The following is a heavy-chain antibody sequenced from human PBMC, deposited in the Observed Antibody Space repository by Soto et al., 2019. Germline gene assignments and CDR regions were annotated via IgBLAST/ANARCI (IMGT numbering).Heavy chain of an antibody. CDR1: GGPISNGGYY. J-gene: IGHJ4*01. CDR2: IHYSGST. Sequence: SETLSLTCTVSGGPISNGGYYWNWVRQHPGKGLEWIGYIHYSGSTWYNPSLESRVTTSVDTSKDQFSLKLRSVTAADTAVYYCARVRGSGSYAAYYFDSWGQGTLVTVSS. CDR3: ARVRGSGSYAAYYFDS. D-gene: IGHD3-10*01. V-gene: IGHV4-31*03.